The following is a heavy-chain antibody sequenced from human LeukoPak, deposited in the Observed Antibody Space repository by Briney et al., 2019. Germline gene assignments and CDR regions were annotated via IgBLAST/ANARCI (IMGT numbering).Heavy chain of an antibody. CDR1: GGSISSGGYY. V-gene: IGHV4-30-2*01. D-gene: IGHD1-7*01. Sequence: SQTLSLTCTVSGGSISSGGYYWSWIRQPPGKGLEWIGYIYHSGSTYYNPSLKSRVTISVDRSKNQFSLKLSSVTAPDTAVYYCARVTGTTYAFDIWGQGTMVTVSS. CDR3: ARVTGTTYAFDI. CDR2: IYHSGST. J-gene: IGHJ3*02.